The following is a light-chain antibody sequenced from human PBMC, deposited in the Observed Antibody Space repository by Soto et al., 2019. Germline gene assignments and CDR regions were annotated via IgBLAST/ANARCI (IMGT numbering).Light chain of an antibody. CDR3: ATWDDSLDVHV. J-gene: IGLJ1*01. CDR1: SSNIGIHT. Sequence: QSVLTQPPSASGTPGQTITISCSGGSSNIGIHTVSWYEHLPGTAPRLLIYGNNQRPSGVPDRFSGSKSGTSASLAISGLQSEDEAHYYCATWDDSLDVHVFGTGTKVTVL. V-gene: IGLV1-44*01. CDR2: GNN.